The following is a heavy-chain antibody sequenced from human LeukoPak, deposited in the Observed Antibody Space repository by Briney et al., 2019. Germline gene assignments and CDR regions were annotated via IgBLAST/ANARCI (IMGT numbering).Heavy chain of an antibody. CDR3: AAHYYDSSGYYLYRGLLGGIFDY. CDR1: GYTLTELS. V-gene: IGHV1-24*01. CDR2: FDPEDGET. D-gene: IGHD3-22*01. J-gene: IGHJ4*02. Sequence: ASVKVSCKVSGYTLTELSMHWVRQAPGKGLEWMGGFDPEDGETIYAQKFQGRVTMTEDTSTDTAYMELSSLRSEDTAVYYCAAHYYDSSGYYLYRGLLGGIFDYWGQGTLVTVSS.